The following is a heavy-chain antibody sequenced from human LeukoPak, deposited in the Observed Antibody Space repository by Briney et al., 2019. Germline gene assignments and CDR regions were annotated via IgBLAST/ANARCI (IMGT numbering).Heavy chain of an antibody. V-gene: IGHV4-38-2*02. D-gene: IGHD3-22*01. CDR3: ARDGPYYYDSSGYYDAFDI. Sequence: ASETLSLTCTVSGYSISSGYYWGWIRQPPGKGLEWIGSIYHSGSTYYNPSLKSRVTMSLDTSKNQFSLKLSSVTAADTAVYYCARDGPYYYDSSGYYDAFDIRGQGTMVTASS. J-gene: IGHJ3*02. CDR1: GYSISSGYY. CDR2: IYHSGST.